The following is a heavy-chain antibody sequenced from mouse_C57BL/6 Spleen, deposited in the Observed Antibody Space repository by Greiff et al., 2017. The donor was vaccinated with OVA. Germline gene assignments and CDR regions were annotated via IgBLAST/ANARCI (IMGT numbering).Heavy chain of an antibody. CDR2: ISSGGDYI. CDR3: TRDGGDYDPFYAMDY. Sequence: EVKLVESGEGLVKPGGSLKLSCAASGFTFSSYAMSWVRQTPEKRLEWVAYISSGGDYIYYADTVKGRFTISRDNARNTLYLQMSSLKSEDTAMYYCTRDGGDYDPFYAMDYWGQGTSVTVSS. CDR1: GFTFSSYA. V-gene: IGHV5-9-1*02. D-gene: IGHD2-4*01. J-gene: IGHJ4*01.